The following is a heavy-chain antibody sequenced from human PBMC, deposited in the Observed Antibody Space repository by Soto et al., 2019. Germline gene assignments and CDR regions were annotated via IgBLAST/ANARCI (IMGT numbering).Heavy chain of an antibody. V-gene: IGHV3-21*01. D-gene: IGHD1-26*01. CDR1: GFTFSLYS. Sequence: GGSLRLPXAASGFTFSLYSMIWVRQAAGKGLEGVACITSSSSYIDNESTLKGRLTDSTFNAKNPLLLQLGGCRAWDLTVYFCVSVRSSCRRLVSGGQGTLFTVS. J-gene: IGHJ5*01. CDR3: VSVRSSCRRLVS. CDR2: ITSSSSYI.